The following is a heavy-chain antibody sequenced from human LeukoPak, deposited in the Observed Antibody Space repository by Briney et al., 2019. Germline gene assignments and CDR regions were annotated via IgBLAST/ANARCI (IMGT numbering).Heavy chain of an antibody. CDR1: GFTFSTYG. CDR2: IPYDGSNK. Sequence: GGSLRLSCAASGFTFSTYGMHWVRQAPGKGLEWVAVIPYDGSNKYYADSVKGRFTISRDNSKNTLYLQMNSLRAEDTAVYYCAKNRIPTAITPDSWGQGTLVTVSS. V-gene: IGHV3-30*18. J-gene: IGHJ5*01. CDR3: AKNRIPTAITPDS. D-gene: IGHD2-2*02.